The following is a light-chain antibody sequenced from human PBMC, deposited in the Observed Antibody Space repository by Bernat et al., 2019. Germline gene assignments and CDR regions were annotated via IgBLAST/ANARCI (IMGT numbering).Light chain of an antibody. J-gene: IGKJ2*01. CDR2: GAS. CDR1: QSVSSSY. V-gene: IGKV3D-20*02. CDR3: QQRYNGPYT. Sequence: EIVLTQSPGTLSLSPGERATLSCRASQSVSSSYLAWYQQKPGQAPRLLIYGASSRATGIPDRFSGSGSGTDFTLTISRLEPEDFAVYYCQQRYNGPYTFGQGTKLEIK.